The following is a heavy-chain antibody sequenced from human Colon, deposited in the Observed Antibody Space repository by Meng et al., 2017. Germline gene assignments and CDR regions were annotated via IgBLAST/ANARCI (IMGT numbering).Heavy chain of an antibody. D-gene: IGHD3-3*01. J-gene: IGHJ5*02. CDR2: IHNGDVT. CDR1: GLIVSSYF. CDR3: SNRFA. Sequence: GESLNISFAASGLIVSSYFMYWVREAPGKWLEWVSMIHNGDVTFYSDSVKGRFTIPRDSSKNPLFLQMNSLRPEDTALYYCSNRFACGLGPLVTVSS. V-gene: IGHV3-66*02.